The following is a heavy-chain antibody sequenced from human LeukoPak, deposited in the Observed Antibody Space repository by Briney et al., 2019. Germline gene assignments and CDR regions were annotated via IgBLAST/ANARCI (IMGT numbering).Heavy chain of an antibody. CDR3: ARRVVGYAYLFDY. Sequence: PSETLSLTCTVSGGSISNYYWSWIRQPPGKGLEWIGYIFYSGSTNSNPSLKSRVTISVDTSKNQFSLSLRSVTAADTAVYYCARRVVGYAYLFDYWGQGTLVTVSS. CDR1: GGSISNYY. D-gene: IGHD5-18*01. V-gene: IGHV4-59*01. J-gene: IGHJ4*02. CDR2: IFYSGST.